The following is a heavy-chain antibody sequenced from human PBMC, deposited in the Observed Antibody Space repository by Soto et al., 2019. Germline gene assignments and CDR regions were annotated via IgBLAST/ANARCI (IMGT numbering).Heavy chain of an antibody. D-gene: IGHD5-12*01. CDR2: IYYSGST. CDR3: ARQSGGGYDYSFWYFDL. V-gene: IGHV4-39*01. J-gene: IGHJ2*01. CDR1: GVSISSSSYY. Sequence: SETLSLTCTVSGVSISSSSYYWGWIRQPPGKGLEWIGSIYYSGSTYYNPSLKSRVTISVDTSKNQFSLKLSSVTAADTAVYYCARQSGGGYDYSFWYFDLWGRGTLVTVSS.